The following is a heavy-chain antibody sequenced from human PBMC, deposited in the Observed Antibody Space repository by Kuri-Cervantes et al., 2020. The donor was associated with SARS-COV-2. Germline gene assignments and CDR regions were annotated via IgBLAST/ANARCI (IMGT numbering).Heavy chain of an antibody. CDR1: GFTFSSYS. Sequence: GESLKISCAASGFTFSSYSMNWVRQAPGKGPEWVSYISSSSSTIYHADSVKGRFTISRDNAKNSLYLQMNSLRDEDTAVYYCARDGSDDFWSGHELGMDVWGQGTTVTVSS. CDR2: ISSSSSTI. J-gene: IGHJ6*02. D-gene: IGHD3-3*01. CDR3: ARDGSDDFWSGHELGMDV. V-gene: IGHV3-48*02.